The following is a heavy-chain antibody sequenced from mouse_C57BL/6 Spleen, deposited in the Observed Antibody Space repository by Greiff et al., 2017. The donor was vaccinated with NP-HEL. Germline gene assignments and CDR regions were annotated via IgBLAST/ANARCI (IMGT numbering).Heavy chain of an antibody. Sequence: VQLQQSGPELVKPGASVKISCKASGYAFSSSWMNWVKQRPGKGLEWIGRIYPGDGDTNYNGKFKGKATLTADKSSSTAYMQLSSLTSEDSAVYFCARTRDRSGYGFDYWGQGTTLTVSS. J-gene: IGHJ2*01. V-gene: IGHV1-82*01. CDR2: IYPGDGDT. CDR3: ARTRDRSGYGFDY. CDR1: GYAFSSSW. D-gene: IGHD3-2*02.